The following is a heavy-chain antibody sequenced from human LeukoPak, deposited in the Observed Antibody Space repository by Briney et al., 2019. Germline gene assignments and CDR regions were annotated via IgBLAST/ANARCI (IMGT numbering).Heavy chain of an antibody. CDR3: AKANGTHSSSWYDWFDP. V-gene: IGHV3-23*01. D-gene: IGHD6-13*01. CDR2: ISGSGGST. Sequence: GGSLRLSCAASGFTFSSYAMSWVRQAPGKGLEWVSAISGSGGSTYYADSVKGRFTISRDNSKNTLYLQMNSLRAEDTAVYYCAKANGTHSSSWYDWFDPWGQGTLVTVSS. J-gene: IGHJ5*02. CDR1: GFTFSSYA.